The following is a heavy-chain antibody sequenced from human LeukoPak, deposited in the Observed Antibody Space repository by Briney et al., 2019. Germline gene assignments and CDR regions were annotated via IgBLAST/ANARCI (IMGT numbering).Heavy chain of an antibody. Sequence: ASVKVSCKASGYTFTSYSITWVRQAPGQGLEWMGWISAYNGNTNYAQKLQGRVTVTTDTSTSTVYMELRSLGSDDTAVYYCARVGGDYGMDVWGLGTTVTVSS. J-gene: IGHJ6*02. V-gene: IGHV1-18*01. CDR1: GYTFTSYS. D-gene: IGHD4-17*01. CDR3: ARVGGDYGMDV. CDR2: ISAYNGNT.